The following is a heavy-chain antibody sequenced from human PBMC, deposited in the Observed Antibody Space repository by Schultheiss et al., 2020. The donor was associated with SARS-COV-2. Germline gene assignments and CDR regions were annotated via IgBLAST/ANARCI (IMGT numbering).Heavy chain of an antibody. D-gene: IGHD3-22*01. V-gene: IGHV3-30*04. J-gene: IGHJ6*02. Sequence: GGSLRLSCAASGFTFSSYGMHWVRQAPGKGLEWVAVISYDGSNQYYADSVKGRFTISRDNAKNSLYLQMTSLRAEDTAVYYCARWWYYNSSGHYYFDYGMDVWGQGTTVTVSS. CDR1: GFTFSSYG. CDR3: ARWWYYNSSGHYYFDYGMDV. CDR2: ISYDGSNQ.